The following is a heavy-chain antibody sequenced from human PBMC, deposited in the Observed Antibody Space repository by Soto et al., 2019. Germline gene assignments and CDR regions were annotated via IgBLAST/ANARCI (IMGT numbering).Heavy chain of an antibody. V-gene: IGHV4-4*02. D-gene: IGHD1-26*01. J-gene: IGHJ4*02. CDR3: AREGGSYSSYFDY. CDR1: GGSISSSNW. CDR2: IYHSGST. Sequence: SETLSLTCAVSGGSISSSNWWSWVRQPPGKGLEWIGEIYHSGSTNYNPSLKSRVTISVDKSKNQFSLKLSSVTAADTAVYYCAREGGSYSSYFDYWGQGTLVTVSS.